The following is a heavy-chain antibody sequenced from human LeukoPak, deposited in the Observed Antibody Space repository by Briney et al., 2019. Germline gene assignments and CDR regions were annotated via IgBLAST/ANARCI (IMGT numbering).Heavy chain of an antibody. J-gene: IGHJ4*02. CDR2: IRSKAYGGTT. Sequence: GGSLRLSCTASGFTFGDYAMSWFRQAPGKGLEWVGFIRSKAYGGTTEYAASVKGRFTISRDDSKSIAYLQMNSLKTEDTAVYYCTSSEDIVVVVAATPEFHFDYWGQGTLVTVSS. V-gene: IGHV3-49*03. D-gene: IGHD2-15*01. CDR3: TSSEDIVVVVAATPEFHFDY. CDR1: GFTFGDYA.